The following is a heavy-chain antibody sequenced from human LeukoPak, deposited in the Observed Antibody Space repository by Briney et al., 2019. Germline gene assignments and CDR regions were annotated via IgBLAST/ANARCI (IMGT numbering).Heavy chain of an antibody. Sequence: PGGSLRLSCAASGFPFSSHWLSWLRQSPGKGLEWVAHIKQDGSEKYYVDSVKGRFTISRDNARNSQYLQMNSLRAEDTALHHCARDLSRDFWSGERDYWGQGTLVTVSS. V-gene: IGHV3-7*03. CDR2: IKQDGSEK. J-gene: IGHJ4*02. CDR1: GFPFSSHW. D-gene: IGHD3-3*01. CDR3: ARDLSRDFWSGERDY.